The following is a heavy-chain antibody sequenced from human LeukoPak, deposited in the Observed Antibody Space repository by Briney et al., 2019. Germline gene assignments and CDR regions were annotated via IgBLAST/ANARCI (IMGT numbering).Heavy chain of an antibody. D-gene: IGHD1-26*01. CDR3: ARLVRGVGATYFDY. CDR2: IYYSGST. CDR1: GGSLSSYY. V-gene: IGHV4-59*08. J-gene: IGHJ4*02. Sequence: SETLPLTCTVSGGSLSSYYWSWIRLPPGKGLEWIGYIYYSGSTNYNPSLKSRVTISVDTSKNQFSLKLSSVTAADTAVYYCARLVRGVGATYFDYWGQGTLVTVSS.